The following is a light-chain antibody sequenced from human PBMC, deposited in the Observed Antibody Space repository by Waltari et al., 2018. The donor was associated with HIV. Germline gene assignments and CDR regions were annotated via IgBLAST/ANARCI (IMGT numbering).Light chain of an antibody. J-gene: IGLJ1*01. CDR3: CSYAGSSTLG. CDR2: EVS. Sequence: QSALTQPASVSGSPGQSITISCTGTSSDVGSYNLVSWYQQLPGKAPKLMIYEVSKRPSGFSNRVSGSNAGNTASLTISGLQAEDEADYYCCSYAGSSTLGFGTGTKVTVL. CDR1: SSDVGSYNL. V-gene: IGLV2-23*02.